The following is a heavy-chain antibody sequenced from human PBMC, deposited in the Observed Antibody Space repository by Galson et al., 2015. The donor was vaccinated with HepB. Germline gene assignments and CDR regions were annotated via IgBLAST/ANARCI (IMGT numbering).Heavy chain of an antibody. D-gene: IGHD2-2*01. CDR1: GVSISDYY. Sequence: SETLSLTCSVSGVSISDYYWSWIRQPAGKGLEWIGRIHSKETTNYNPSLKSRVTMSVDPSKNQFSLKLRSVTAADTAVYYCARDGSKYQLSVNSWFDPWGQGTLVTVSS. V-gene: IGHV4-4*07. CDR2: IHSKETT. J-gene: IGHJ5*02. CDR3: ARDGSKYQLSVNSWFDP.